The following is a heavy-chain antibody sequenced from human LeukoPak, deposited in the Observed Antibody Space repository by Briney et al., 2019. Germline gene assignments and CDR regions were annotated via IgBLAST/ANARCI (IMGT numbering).Heavy chain of an antibody. J-gene: IGHJ4*02. Sequence: SETLSLTCTISGGSVSDYYWSWIRQSPGKGLEWIGYIYYTGSTTYNPSLKSRVTISADTSKNQFSLKLSSVTAADTAVYYCASRKLGNDYWGQEILVTVSS. CDR1: GGSVSDYY. CDR3: ASRKLGNDY. CDR2: IYYTGST. D-gene: IGHD7-27*01. V-gene: IGHV4-59*02.